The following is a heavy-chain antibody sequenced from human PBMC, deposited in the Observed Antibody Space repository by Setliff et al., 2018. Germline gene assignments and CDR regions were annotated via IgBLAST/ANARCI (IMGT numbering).Heavy chain of an antibody. V-gene: IGHV3-23*01. Sequence: PGGSLRLSCAASGFAFSSSAMSWVRQAPGKGLEWVSGMSRGSRVTYYADSVKGRFTISRDSSKNTLYRQINSLRAEDTAVYYCAKVRSSAWSIVYYYMDVWGKGTTVTSP. CDR3: AKVRSSAWSIVYYYMDV. D-gene: IGHD6-13*01. CDR1: GFAFSSSA. J-gene: IGHJ6*03. CDR2: MSRGSRVT.